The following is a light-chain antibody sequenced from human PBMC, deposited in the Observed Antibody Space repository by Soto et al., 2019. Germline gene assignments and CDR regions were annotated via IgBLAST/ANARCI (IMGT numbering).Light chain of an antibody. V-gene: IGLV9-49*01. J-gene: IGLJ2*01. Sequence: QLVLTQPPSASASLGASVTLTCTLSSGYSNYKVDWYQQRPGKGPRFVMRVGTGVIVGSKGDGIPDRFSVLGSGLNRYLTIKNIQEEDESDYHCGTDHGRGNNFVWVFGGGTKLTV. CDR3: GTDHGRGNNFVWV. CDR1: SGYSNYK. CDR2: VGTGVIVG.